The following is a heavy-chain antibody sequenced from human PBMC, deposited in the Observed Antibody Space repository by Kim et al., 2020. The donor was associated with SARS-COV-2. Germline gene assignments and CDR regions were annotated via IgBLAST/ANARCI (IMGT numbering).Heavy chain of an antibody. CDR2: ISYDGSNK. Sequence: GGSLRLSCAASGFTFSSYGMHWVRQAPGKGLEWVAVISYDGSNKYYADSVKGRFTISRDNSKNTLYLQMNSLRAEDTAVYYCAKDRKWVYDFYYGMDVWG. J-gene: IGHJ6*01. D-gene: IGHD3-3*01. V-gene: IGHV3-30*18. CDR1: GFTFSSYG. CDR3: AKDRKWVYDFYYGMDV.